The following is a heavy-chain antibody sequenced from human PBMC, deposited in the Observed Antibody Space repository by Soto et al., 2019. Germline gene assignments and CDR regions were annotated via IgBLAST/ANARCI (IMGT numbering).Heavy chain of an antibody. CDR1: GFTFSSYS. CDR3: ARDATYYDFWSGYAKPHNYYYYMDV. CDR2: ISSSSSTI. Sequence: PGGSLRLSCAASGFTFSSYSMNWVRQAPGKGLEWVSYISSSSSTIYYADSVKGRFTISRDNAKNSLYLQMNSLRAEDTAVYYCARDATYYDFWSGYAKPHNYYYYMDVWGKATTVTVPS. V-gene: IGHV3-48*01. D-gene: IGHD3-3*01. J-gene: IGHJ6*03.